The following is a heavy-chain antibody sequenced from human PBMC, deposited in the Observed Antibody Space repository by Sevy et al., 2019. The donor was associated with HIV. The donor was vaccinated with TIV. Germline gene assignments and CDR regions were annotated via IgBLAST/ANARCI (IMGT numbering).Heavy chain of an antibody. CDR3: ARDLTAYCSSTSCYRAPGMDV. V-gene: IGHV3-33*01. CDR1: GFTFSSYG. J-gene: IGHJ6*02. Sequence: GGSLRLSCAASGFTFSSYGMHWVRQAPGKGLEWVAVIWYDGSNKYYADSVKGRFTISRDNSKNTLYLQMNSLRAEDTAVYYCARDLTAYCSSTSCYRAPGMDVWGQRTTVTVSS. CDR2: IWYDGSNK. D-gene: IGHD2-2*02.